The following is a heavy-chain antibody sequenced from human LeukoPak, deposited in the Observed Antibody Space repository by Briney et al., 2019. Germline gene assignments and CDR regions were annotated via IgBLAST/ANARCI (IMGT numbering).Heavy chain of an antibody. V-gene: IGHV3-21*01. CDR1: GFTFSSYS. Sequence: GGSLRLSCAASGFTFSSYSMNWVRQAPGKGLEWVSSISSSSSYIYYADSVKGRFTISKDNAKNSLYLQMNSLRAEDTAVYYCARDAVLIVLDYWGQGTLVTVSS. CDR3: ARDAVLIVLDY. D-gene: IGHD3-16*02. J-gene: IGHJ4*02. CDR2: ISSSSSYI.